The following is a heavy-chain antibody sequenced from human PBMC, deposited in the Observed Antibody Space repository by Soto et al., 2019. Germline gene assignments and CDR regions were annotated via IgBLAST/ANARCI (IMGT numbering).Heavy chain of an antibody. CDR3: ARDLGRSYYYDSSGYYDY. J-gene: IGHJ4*02. CDR2: IIPIFGTA. CDR1: GGTFSSYA. V-gene: IGHV1-69*13. Sequence: EASVKVSCKASGGTFSSYAISWVRQAPGQGLEWMGGIIPIFGTANYAQKFQGRVTITADESTSTAYMELSSLRSEDTAVYYCARDLGRSYYYDSSGYYDYWGQGTLVTVSS. D-gene: IGHD3-22*01.